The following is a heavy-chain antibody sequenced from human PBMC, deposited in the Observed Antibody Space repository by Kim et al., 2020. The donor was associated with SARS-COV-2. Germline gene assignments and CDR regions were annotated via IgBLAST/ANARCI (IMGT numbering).Heavy chain of an antibody. J-gene: IGHJ6*02. Sequence: SETLSLTCTVSGGSISSGGYYWSWIRQHPGKGLEWIGYIYYSGSTYYNPSLKSRVTISVDTSKNQFSLKLSSVTAADTAVYYCAGLLWFGELLVLPPDYYYGMDVWGQGTTVTVSS. CDR3: AGLLWFGELLVLPPDYYYGMDV. CDR2: IYYSGST. CDR1: GGSISSGGYY. V-gene: IGHV4-31*03. D-gene: IGHD3-10*01.